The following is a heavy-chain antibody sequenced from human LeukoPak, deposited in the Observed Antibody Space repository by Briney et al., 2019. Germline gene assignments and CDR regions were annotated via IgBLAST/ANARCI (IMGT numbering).Heavy chain of an antibody. Sequence: ASETLSLTCTVSGGSISSSSYYWGWIRQPPGKGLEWIGSIYYSGSTYYNPSLKSRVTISVDTSKNQFSLKLSSVTAADTAVYYCARDSKHEVSLWFGETTHPHNWFDPWGQGTLVIVSS. J-gene: IGHJ5*02. D-gene: IGHD3-10*01. CDR2: IYYSGST. CDR1: GGSISSSSYY. CDR3: ARDSKHEVSLWFGETTHPHNWFDP. V-gene: IGHV4-39*07.